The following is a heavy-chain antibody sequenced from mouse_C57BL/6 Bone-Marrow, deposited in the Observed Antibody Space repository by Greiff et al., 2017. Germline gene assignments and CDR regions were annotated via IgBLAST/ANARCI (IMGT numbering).Heavy chain of an antibody. CDR2: ISNLAYSI. V-gene: IGHV5-15*01. D-gene: IGHD2-1*01. CDR3: ARHSSLLSGYFDY. J-gene: IGHJ2*01. Sequence: DVKLQESGGGLVQPGGSLKLSCAASGFTFSDYGMAWVRQAPRKGPEWVAFISNLAYSIYYADTVTGRFTISRENAKNTLYLEMSSLRSEDTAMYYCARHSSLLSGYFDYWGQGTTLTVSS. CDR1: GFTFSDYG.